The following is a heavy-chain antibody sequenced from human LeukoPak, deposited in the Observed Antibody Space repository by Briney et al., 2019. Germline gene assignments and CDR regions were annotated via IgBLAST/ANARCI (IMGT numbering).Heavy chain of an antibody. Sequence: ASVKVSCKASGGTFSSYAISWVRQAPGQGLEWMGGIIPIFGTANYAQKFQGRVTITADESTSTAYMELSSLRPEDTAVYYCAKSRRVGATQIDAFDIWGQGTMVTVSS. CDR1: GGTFSSYA. V-gene: IGHV1-69*13. CDR2: IIPIFGTA. D-gene: IGHD1-26*01. J-gene: IGHJ3*02. CDR3: AKSRRVGATQIDAFDI.